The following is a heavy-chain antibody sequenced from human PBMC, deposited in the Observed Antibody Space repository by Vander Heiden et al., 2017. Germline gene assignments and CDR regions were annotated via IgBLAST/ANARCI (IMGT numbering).Heavy chain of an antibody. Sequence: QVQLQQSGPGLVTPSQTLSLTCAISGDRVSSNSAIWNWIRQSPSRGLEWLGRTYYRSGWYFDYAASVKSRITISPDTSDNQFSLQLNSVTPEDTAVYLCARDGGGASYDSSGYPDYYFDYWGQGTTVTVYS. V-gene: IGHV6-1*01. CDR1: GDRVSSNSAI. J-gene: IGHJ4*02. CDR2: TYYRSGWYF. CDR3: ARDGGGASYDSSGYPDYYFDY. D-gene: IGHD3-22*01.